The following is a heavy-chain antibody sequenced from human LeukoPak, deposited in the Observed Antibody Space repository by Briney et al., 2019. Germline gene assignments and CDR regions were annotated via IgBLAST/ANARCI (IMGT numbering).Heavy chain of an antibody. J-gene: IGHJ4*02. CDR2: IYYSGST. D-gene: IGHD5-18*01. Sequence: SETLSLTCTVSGGSISNYYWSWIRQPPGKGLEWIGYIYYSGSTYYNSSLRSRVTISVDTSKNQFSLKLNSVTAADTAVYYCARSGYSFDTGYYFDSWGQGTLVTVSS. CDR1: GGSISNYY. V-gene: IGHV4-59*01. CDR3: ARSGYSFDTGYYFDS.